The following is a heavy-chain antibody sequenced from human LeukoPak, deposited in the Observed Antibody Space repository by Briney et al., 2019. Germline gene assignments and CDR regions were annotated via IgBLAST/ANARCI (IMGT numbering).Heavy chain of an antibody. V-gene: IGHV4-39*01. J-gene: IGHJ6*02. CDR1: GGSISSSTYY. Sequence: SETLSLTCTVSGGSISSSTYYWGWIRQPPGKGLEWIGSIYYSGSTYYNPSLKSRVTISVDTSKNQFSLKLSSVTAADTAVYSCARQWDYYGMDVWGQGTTVTVSS. CDR3: ARQWDYYGMDV. CDR2: IYYSGST.